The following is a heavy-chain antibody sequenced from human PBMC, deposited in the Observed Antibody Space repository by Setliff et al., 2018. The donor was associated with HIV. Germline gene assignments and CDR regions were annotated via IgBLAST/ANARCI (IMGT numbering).Heavy chain of an antibody. CDR1: GYTFTSYA. CDR3: ARGFSVYSSSDPLLNRFDP. D-gene: IGHD6-6*01. CDR2: INACNGNT. J-gene: IGHJ5*02. V-gene: IGHV1-3*01. Sequence: ASVKVSCKASGYTFTSYAMHWVRQAPGQRLEWMGWINACNGNTKYSQRFQGRVTITRDTSASTAYMELSSLRSEDTAVDYCARGFSVYSSSDPLLNRFDPWGQGTLVTVSS.